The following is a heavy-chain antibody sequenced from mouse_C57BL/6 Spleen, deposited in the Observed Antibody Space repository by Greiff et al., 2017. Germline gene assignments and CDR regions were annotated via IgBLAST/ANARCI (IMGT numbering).Heavy chain of an antibody. J-gene: IGHJ2*01. CDR3: ARHYGRLYFDY. Sequence: QVQLQQPGAELVKPGASVKLSCKASGYTFTSYWMHWVKQRPGQGLEWIGMIHPNSGSTNYNEKFKSKATLTVDKSSSTAYMQLSSLTSEDSAVXYCARHYGRLYFDYWGQGTTLTVSS. CDR2: IHPNSGST. V-gene: IGHV1-64*01. CDR1: GYTFTSYW. D-gene: IGHD1-1*01.